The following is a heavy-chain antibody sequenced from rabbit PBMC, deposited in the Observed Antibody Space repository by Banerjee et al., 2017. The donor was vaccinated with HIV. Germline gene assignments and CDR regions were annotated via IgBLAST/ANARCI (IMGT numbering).Heavy chain of an antibody. CDR1: GFDFSNYY. J-gene: IGHJ5*01. CDR3: ARYAGSDGYYGWLDL. D-gene: IGHD4-2*01. V-gene: IGHV1S7*01. CDR2: IDPIFGTT. Sequence: QQLEESGGGLVQPGGSLKLSCKASGFDFSNYYMSWVRQAPGKGLEWIGYIDPIFGTTYYATWVDGRFTISSHNAQNTLWLQLNSLTAADTATYFCARYAGSDGYYGWLDLWGPGTLVTVS.